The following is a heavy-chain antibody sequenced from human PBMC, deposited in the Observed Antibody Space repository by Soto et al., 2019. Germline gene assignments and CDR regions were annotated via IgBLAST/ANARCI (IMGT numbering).Heavy chain of an antibody. D-gene: IGHD3-10*01. Sequence: SETLSLTCAVSGGSISSSNWWSWVRQPPGKGLEWIGEIYHSGSTNYNPSLKSRVTISVDKSKNQFSLKLSSVTAADTAVYYCASLYGSGSYYNYYYYGMDVWGQGTTVTV. CDR2: IYHSGST. CDR3: ASLYGSGSYYNYYYYGMDV. CDR1: GGSISSSNW. V-gene: IGHV4-4*02. J-gene: IGHJ6*02.